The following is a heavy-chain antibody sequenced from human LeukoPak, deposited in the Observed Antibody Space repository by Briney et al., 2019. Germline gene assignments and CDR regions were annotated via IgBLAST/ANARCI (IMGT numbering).Heavy chain of an antibody. CDR1: GGSIGDYY. J-gene: IGHJ3*02. CDR3: ARHGGSAFYFHHQRAFDI. V-gene: IGHV4-59*08. CDR2: MHYSGIQ. Sequence: SETLSLTCILTGGSIGDYYWSWIRQAPGRGPEWIPYMHYSGIQNYNPSLKSRATVSIATSINQFSLRVDSVTAADTAVYYCARHGGSAFYFHHQRAFDIWGQGTVVTVSS. D-gene: IGHD3-10*01.